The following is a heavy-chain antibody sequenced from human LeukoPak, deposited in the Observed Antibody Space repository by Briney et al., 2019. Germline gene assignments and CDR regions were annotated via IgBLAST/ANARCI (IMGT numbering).Heavy chain of an antibody. J-gene: IGHJ6*02. CDR1: GGTFSSYA. Sequence: SVKVSCKASGGTFSSYAISWVRQAPGQGLEWMGGIIPIFGTANYAQKFQGRVTITADESTSTAYMELSSLRSEDTAVYYCAWGLSVGSYYYYGMDVWGQGTTVTVSS. CDR2: IIPIFGTA. D-gene: IGHD7-27*01. V-gene: IGHV1-69*01. CDR3: AWGLSVGSYYYYGMDV.